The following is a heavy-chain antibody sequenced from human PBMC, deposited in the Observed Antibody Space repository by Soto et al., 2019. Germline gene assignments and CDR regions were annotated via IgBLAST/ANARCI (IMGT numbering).Heavy chain of an antibody. V-gene: IGHV3-30*18. CDR1: GFTYSTYT. J-gene: IGHJ6*02. D-gene: IGHD3-22*01. CDR3: AKEGSYYYDSSGYYPSSGMDV. CDR2: ISYDGSNK. Sequence: PGGSLRLSCAASGFTYSTYTMHWVRQAPGKGLEWVAVISYDGSNKYYADSVKGRFTISRDNSKNTLYLQMNSLRAEDTAVYYCAKEGSYYYDSSGYYPSSGMDVWGQGTTVTVSS.